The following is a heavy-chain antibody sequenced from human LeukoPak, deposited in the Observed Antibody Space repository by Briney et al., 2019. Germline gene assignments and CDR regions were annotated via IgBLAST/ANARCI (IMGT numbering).Heavy chain of an antibody. Sequence: ASVKVSCKASGYTFTGYYVHWVRRAPGQGLEWMGWINPNSGGTWYAQKFQGRVSMTRDTSINTAYMELSRLTSDDTAVYYCATIKVAYSGQGALVTVSS. CDR2: INPNSGGT. CDR1: GYTFTGYY. CDR3: ATIKVAY. V-gene: IGHV1-2*02. J-gene: IGHJ4*02.